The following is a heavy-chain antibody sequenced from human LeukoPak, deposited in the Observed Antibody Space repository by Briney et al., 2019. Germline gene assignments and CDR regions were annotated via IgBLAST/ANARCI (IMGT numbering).Heavy chain of an antibody. CDR1: GYSFTDYY. J-gene: IGHJ3*02. D-gene: IGHD2-21*02. CDR2: INPNSGGT. Sequence: ASVKVSCKASGYSFTDYYMHWVRQALGQGLEWMGWINPNSGGTNYAQNFQGRVTMTRDTSISTAYVEVNRLTSDDTAMYYCARVGQETAGLPADAFDIWGQGTMVPVS. CDR3: ARVGQETAGLPADAFDI. V-gene: IGHV1-2*02.